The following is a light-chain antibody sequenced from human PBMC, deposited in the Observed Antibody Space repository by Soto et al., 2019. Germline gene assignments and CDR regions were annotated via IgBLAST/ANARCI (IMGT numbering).Light chain of an antibody. Sequence: QSVLTQPPSVSGAPGQRVTISCTGSSSNIGAGYDVHWYQQLPGTAPKLLIYGNSNRPSGVPDRFSGSKSGTSGSLAISGLQAEDEADYYCQSYDSSLSAYVVFGGGTKLTVL. V-gene: IGLV1-40*01. CDR2: GNS. J-gene: IGLJ2*01. CDR1: SSNIGAGYD. CDR3: QSYDSSLSAYVV.